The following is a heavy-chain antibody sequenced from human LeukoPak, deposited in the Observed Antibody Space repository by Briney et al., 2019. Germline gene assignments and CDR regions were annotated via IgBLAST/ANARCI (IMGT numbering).Heavy chain of an antibody. CDR3: AKDFPDSGSYYGEVYFDY. Sequence: GGSLRLSCAASGFTFSSYAMSWVRQAPGKGLEWVSAISGSGGSTYYADSVKGRFTIPRDNSKNTLYLQMNSLRAEDTAVYYCAKDFPDSGSYYGEVYFDYWGQGTLVTVSS. CDR1: GFTFSSYA. V-gene: IGHV3-23*01. CDR2: ISGSGGST. D-gene: IGHD1-26*01. J-gene: IGHJ4*02.